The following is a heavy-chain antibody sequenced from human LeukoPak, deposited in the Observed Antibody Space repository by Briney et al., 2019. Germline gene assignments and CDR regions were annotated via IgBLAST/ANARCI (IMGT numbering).Heavy chain of an antibody. D-gene: IGHD5-18*01. CDR3: AKSPSGFTYGRNWFDP. CDR2: IYPGDSDT. V-gene: IGHV5-51*01. CDR1: GYSFTSYW. Sequence: GESLKISCKGSGYSFTSYWIGWVRQMPGKGLEWMGIIYPGDSDTRYSPSFQGQVTISADKSISTAYLQLSSLKASDTAMYYCAKSPSGFTYGRNWFDPWGQGTLVTVSS. J-gene: IGHJ5*02.